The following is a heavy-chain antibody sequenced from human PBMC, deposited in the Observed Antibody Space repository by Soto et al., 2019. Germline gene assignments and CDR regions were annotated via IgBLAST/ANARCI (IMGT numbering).Heavy chain of an antibody. Sequence: GGSLRLSCAASGFTFSSYAMSWVRQAPGKGLEWVSVISGSGGSTYYADSVKGRFTISRDNSKNTLYLQMDSLRAEGTAVYYCAKCSPRYSSGLKAYYFDYWGQGTLVTVSS. J-gene: IGHJ4*02. CDR3: AKCSPRYSSGLKAYYFDY. CDR1: GFTFSSYA. CDR2: ISGSGGST. D-gene: IGHD6-19*01. V-gene: IGHV3-23*01.